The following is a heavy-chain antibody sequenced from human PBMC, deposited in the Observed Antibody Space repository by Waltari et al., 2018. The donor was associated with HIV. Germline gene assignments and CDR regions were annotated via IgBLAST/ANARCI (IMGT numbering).Heavy chain of an antibody. V-gene: IGHV3-30-3*01. CDR3: ARDGPAPKNIYHYYGMDV. J-gene: IGHJ6*02. D-gene: IGHD2-2*01. Sequence: QVQLVESGGGVVRPGRSLRLSCAPSRYIFSGYAMHWVRQPPGKGVGGGEVKQYDGTNKYYAESVGGRVTISRDNSENTLYLEMNSLKPDDTAVYYCARDGPAPKNIYHYYGMDVWGQGTTVTVSS. CDR2: KQYDGTNK. CDR1: RYIFSGYA.